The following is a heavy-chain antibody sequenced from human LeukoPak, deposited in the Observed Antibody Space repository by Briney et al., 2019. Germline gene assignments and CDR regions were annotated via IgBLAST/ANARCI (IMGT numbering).Heavy chain of an antibody. CDR3: ARGAVAGSTEHDAFDI. D-gene: IGHD6-19*01. V-gene: IGHV1-46*01. J-gene: IGHJ3*02. CDR1: GYTFTSYH. CDR2: INPSGGSA. Sequence: ASVKVSCKASGYTFTSYHMHWVRQAPGQGLEWMGIINPSGGSATYAQKSQGRVTMTRDTSTSTAYMELRSLRSDDTAVYYCARGAVAGSTEHDAFDIWGQGIRVTVSS.